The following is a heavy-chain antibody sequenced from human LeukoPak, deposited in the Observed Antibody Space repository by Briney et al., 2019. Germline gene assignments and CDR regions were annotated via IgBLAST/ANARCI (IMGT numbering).Heavy chain of an antibody. J-gene: IGHJ4*02. D-gene: IGHD2-15*01. Sequence: GGSLRLSCAASGFTFSSYSMNWVRQAPGKGLEWFSSISSSSSYIYYADSVKGRFTISGDNAKNSLYLQMNSLRAEDTAVYYCARDQGCSGGSCYSPYYFDYWGQGTLVTVSS. CDR3: ARDQGCSGGSCYSPYYFDY. V-gene: IGHV3-21*01. CDR2: ISSSSSYI. CDR1: GFTFSSYS.